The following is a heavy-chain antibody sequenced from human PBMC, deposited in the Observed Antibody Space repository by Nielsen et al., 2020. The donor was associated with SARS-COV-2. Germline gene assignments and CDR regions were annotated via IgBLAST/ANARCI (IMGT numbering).Heavy chain of an antibody. Sequence: GESLKISCAASGFTFSSYDMHWVRQAPGKGLEWVAVIWYDGSNKYYADSVKGRFTISRDNSKNTLYLQMNNLRAEDTAVYYCAREELGYRNWFDPWGQGTLVTVSS. CDR1: GFTFSSYD. V-gene: IGHV3-33*08. J-gene: IGHJ5*02. CDR2: IWYDGSNK. CDR3: AREELGYRNWFDP. D-gene: IGHD1-26*01.